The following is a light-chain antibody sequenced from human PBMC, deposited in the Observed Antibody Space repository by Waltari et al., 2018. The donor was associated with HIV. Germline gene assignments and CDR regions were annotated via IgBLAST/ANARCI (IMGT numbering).Light chain of an antibody. V-gene: IGKV3-20*01. Sequence: EIVLTQSPGTVPLSPGERATLSSRASQSGISSFLSWYQQIHGQAPRLLISGTSSRATGIPDRFSGSGSGTDVTLTISRLEPEDFAVYYCQQYGSSPPYTFGQGTKLEIK. CDR2: GTS. J-gene: IGKJ2*01. CDR1: QSGISSF. CDR3: QQYGSSPPYT.